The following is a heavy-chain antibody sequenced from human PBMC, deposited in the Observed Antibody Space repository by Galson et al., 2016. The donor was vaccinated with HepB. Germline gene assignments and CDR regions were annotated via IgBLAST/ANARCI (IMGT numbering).Heavy chain of an antibody. V-gene: IGHV3-21*01. Sequence: SLRLSCAASGFTFSTYSMNWVRQAPGKGLEWVSFISITSGYKYYADSLKGRVTISRDNAKNSLYLQMNSLRAEDTAVYYCERHPKGDRRYFDLWGRGTLVTVSS. CDR1: GFTFSTYS. J-gene: IGHJ2*01. D-gene: IGHD3-16*01. CDR3: ERHPKGDRRYFDL. CDR2: ISITSGYK.